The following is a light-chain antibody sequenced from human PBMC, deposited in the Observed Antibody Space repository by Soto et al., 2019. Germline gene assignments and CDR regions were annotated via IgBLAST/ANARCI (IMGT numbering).Light chain of an antibody. V-gene: IGLV4-69*01. CDR3: QTWGTGIQV. CDR2: LNSDGSH. J-gene: IGLJ3*02. CDR1: SGHSSYA. Sequence: QLVLTQSPSASASLGASVTLTCTLSSGHSSYAIAWHQQQPEKGPRYLMKLNSDGSHSKGDGIPDRFSGSSSGAERYLTISSLQSEDEAEYYCQTWGTGIQVFGGGTKLTVL.